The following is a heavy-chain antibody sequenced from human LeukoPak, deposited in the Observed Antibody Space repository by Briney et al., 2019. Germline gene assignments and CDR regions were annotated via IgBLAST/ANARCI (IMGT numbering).Heavy chain of an antibody. CDR1: NGPINTYR. D-gene: IGHD3-22*01. CDR2: IYTSGST. Sequence: SETLSLTCTVSNGPINTYRWSWIRQPPGKGLEWIGRIYTSGSTNYNPSLKSRVTISVDTSKNQFSLKLSSVTAADTAVYYCARAGDYYDSSGYYYWGQGTLVTVSS. J-gene: IGHJ4*02. CDR3: ARAGDYYDSSGYYY. V-gene: IGHV4-4*08.